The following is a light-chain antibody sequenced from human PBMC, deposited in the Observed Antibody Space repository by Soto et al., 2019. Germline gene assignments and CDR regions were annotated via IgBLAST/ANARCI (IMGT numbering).Light chain of an antibody. CDR2: GAS. Sequence: EIVMTQSPATLSVSPGERATLSCRASQNILSNLAWYQQKPGQAPRLLIYGASTRATGIPARFSGGGSGTEFTLTISSLQSEDFEIYYCQQYNNWPITFGQGTRLEIK. J-gene: IGKJ5*01. CDR1: QNILSN. CDR3: QQYNNWPIT. V-gene: IGKV3-15*01.